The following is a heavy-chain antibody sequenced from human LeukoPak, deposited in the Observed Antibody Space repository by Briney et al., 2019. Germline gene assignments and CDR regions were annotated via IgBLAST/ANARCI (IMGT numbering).Heavy chain of an antibody. D-gene: IGHD2-2*01. CDR1: GFTFRSYG. V-gene: IGHV3-30*18. Sequence: GRSLRLSCAASGFTFRSYGMHWVRQAPGKGLEWVAVISYDGSNKYYADSVKGRFTISRDNSKNTLYLQMNSLRAEDTAVYYCAKETLYCSSTSCYSYFDYWGQGTLVTVSS. CDR2: ISYDGSNK. J-gene: IGHJ4*02. CDR3: AKETLYCSSTSCYSYFDY.